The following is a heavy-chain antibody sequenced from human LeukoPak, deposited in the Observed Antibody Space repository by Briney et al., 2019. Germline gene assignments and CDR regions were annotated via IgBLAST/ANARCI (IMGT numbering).Heavy chain of an antibody. CDR2: INHSGST. CDR1: GGSFSGYY. Sequence: SETLSLTCAVYGGSFSGYYWSWIRQPPGKGLEWIGEINHSGSTNYNPSLKSRVTISVDTSKNQFSLKLSSVTAADTAVYYCARVGGKVSSTRGKDGFYYYYYMDVWGKGTTVTVSS. V-gene: IGHV4-34*01. CDR3: ARVGGKVSSTRGKDGFYYYYYMDV. D-gene: IGHD2-2*01. J-gene: IGHJ6*03.